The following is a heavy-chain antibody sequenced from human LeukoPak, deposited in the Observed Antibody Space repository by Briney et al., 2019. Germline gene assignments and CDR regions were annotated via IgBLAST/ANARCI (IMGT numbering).Heavy chain of an antibody. Sequence: PGGALRLSCAASGFTFSSYGMHWVRQAPGKGLEWVAVISYDGSNKYYADSVKGRFTISRDNSKNTLYLQMNSLRAEDTAVYYCAKDVPPFLLGATLDYWGQGTLVTVSS. CDR1: GFTFSSYG. D-gene: IGHD1-26*01. J-gene: IGHJ4*02. V-gene: IGHV3-30*18. CDR2: ISYDGSNK. CDR3: AKDVPPFLLGATLDY.